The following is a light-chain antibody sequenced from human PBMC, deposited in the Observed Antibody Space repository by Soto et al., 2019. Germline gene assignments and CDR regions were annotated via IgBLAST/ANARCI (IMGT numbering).Light chain of an antibody. CDR3: QQYYTYSRT. CDR1: QTISNW. CDR2: EAS. J-gene: IGKJ1*01. V-gene: IGKV1-5*03. Sequence: DIQMTQSPSTLSASVGDRVTITCRASQTISNWVAWYRQKQGEAPELLIYEASILERGVPSRFSGSGSGTEFTLTISSLHPDDFATFYCQQYYTYSRTFGRGTKVEI.